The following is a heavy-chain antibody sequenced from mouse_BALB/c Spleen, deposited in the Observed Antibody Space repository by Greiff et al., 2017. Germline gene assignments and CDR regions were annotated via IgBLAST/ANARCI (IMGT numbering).Heavy chain of an antibody. J-gene: IGHJ4*01. V-gene: IGHV5-9-3*01. D-gene: IGHD2-4*01. Sequence: EVNLVESGGGLVKPGGSLKLSCAASGFTFSSYAMSWVRQTPEKRLEWVATISSGGSYTYYPDSVKGRFTISRDNAKNTLYLQMSSLRSEDTAMYYCARQKYYDYDDYYAMDYWGQGTSVTVSS. CDR3: ARQKYYDYDDYYAMDY. CDR2: ISSGGSYT. CDR1: GFTFSSYA.